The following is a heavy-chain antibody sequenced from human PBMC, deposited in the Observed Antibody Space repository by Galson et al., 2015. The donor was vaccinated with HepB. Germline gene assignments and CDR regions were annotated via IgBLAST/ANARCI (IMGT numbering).Heavy chain of an antibody. V-gene: IGHV5-51*01. J-gene: IGHJ4*02. CDR3: ARSSAHPYYFDS. Sequence: QSGAEVKKAGESLTISCKGSGYKFTTYWIGWVRQMPGKGLEWMGIIYPGDSDTRYSPSFQGQVTISADKSISTASLQWTSLQASDTAMYYCARSSAHPYYFDSWGQGALVTVSS. CDR2: IYPGDSDT. CDR1: GYKFTTYW.